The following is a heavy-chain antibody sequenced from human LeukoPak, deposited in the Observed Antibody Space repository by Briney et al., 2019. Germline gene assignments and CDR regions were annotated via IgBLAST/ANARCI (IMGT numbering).Heavy chain of an antibody. D-gene: IGHD2-2*01. J-gene: IGHJ4*02. CDR3: ARGGYQLLWY. CDR2: IKQDGSEK. Sequence: GGSLRLSCAASGFTFSTYWMSWVRQAPGTGLERVASIKQDGSEKSYVDSVKGRFTISRDNAKNSLYLQMNSPRAEDTAVYYCARGGYQLLWYWGQGTLVTVSS. V-gene: IGHV3-7*04. CDR1: GFTFSTYW.